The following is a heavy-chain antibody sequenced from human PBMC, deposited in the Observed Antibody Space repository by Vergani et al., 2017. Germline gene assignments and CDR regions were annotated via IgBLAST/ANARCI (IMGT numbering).Heavy chain of an antibody. D-gene: IGHD2/OR15-2a*01. Sequence: EVDLVESGGGLAQPGGSLRLSCEASGITFWKFGMHWVRQGPGKGLEWVSGISWNSGAVDNADSVRGRFTISRDNVKNSLFLEMNSLRFEGTAVYFCTRGSFYCHERAGHGNDAYTGFDLWGQGTLVTVSS. J-gene: IGHJ3*01. CDR3: TRGSFYCHERAGHGNDAYTGFDL. CDR2: ISWNSGAV. V-gene: IGHV3-9*01. CDR1: GITFWKFG.